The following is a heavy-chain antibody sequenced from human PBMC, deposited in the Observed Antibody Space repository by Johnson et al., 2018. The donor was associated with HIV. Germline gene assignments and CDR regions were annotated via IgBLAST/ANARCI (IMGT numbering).Heavy chain of an antibody. CDR1: GFTFSSYG. J-gene: IGHJ3*02. D-gene: IGHD1-26*01. CDR2: ISYDGSNK. V-gene: IGHV3-30*18. CDR3: AKGGPDAFDT. Sequence: QVQLVESGGGVVRPGGSLRLSCAASGFTFSSYGMHWVRQAPGKGLEWVAVISYDGSNKYYADSVKGRFTISRDNSKNTLYLQMNSLRAEDTAVYYCAKGGPDAFDTWGQGTMVTVSS.